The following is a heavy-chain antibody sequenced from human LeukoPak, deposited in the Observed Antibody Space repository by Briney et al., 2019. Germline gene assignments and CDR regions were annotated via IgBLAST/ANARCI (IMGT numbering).Heavy chain of an antibody. Sequence: SETLSLTCTVSGGSISSYYWSWIRQPPGKGLEWIGYIYHSGTTNYNSSLQSRVTISVDTSKNQFSLNLSSVTAADTAVYYCARGGIQLPYWGQGTLVTVSS. V-gene: IGHV4-59*01. D-gene: IGHD5-18*01. CDR2: IYHSGTT. CDR1: GGSISSYY. J-gene: IGHJ4*02. CDR3: ARGGIQLPY.